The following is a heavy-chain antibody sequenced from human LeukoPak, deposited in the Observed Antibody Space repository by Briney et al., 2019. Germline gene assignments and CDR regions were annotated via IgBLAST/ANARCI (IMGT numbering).Heavy chain of an antibody. V-gene: IGHV1-2*02. CDR2: INPNSGGT. D-gene: IGHD5-18*01. CDR3: ARSPGLDTAVVNRP. Sequence: GASVKVSCKTSGYTFTGYYIHWVRQAPGQGLEWMGWINPNSGGTNYAQNFQGRVTMTRDTSINTAYMELGRLRSDDTAVHYCARSPGLDTAVVNRPWGQGTLITVSS. CDR1: GYTFTGYY. J-gene: IGHJ5*02.